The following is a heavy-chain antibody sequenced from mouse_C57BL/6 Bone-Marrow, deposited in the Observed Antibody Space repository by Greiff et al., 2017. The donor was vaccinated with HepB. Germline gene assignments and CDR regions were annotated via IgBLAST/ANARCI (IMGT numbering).Heavy chain of an antibody. CDR1: GYAFSSSW. J-gene: IGHJ1*03. D-gene: IGHD1-1*01. V-gene: IGHV1-82*01. Sequence: VQLQESGPELVKPGASVKISCKASGYAFSSSWMNWVKQRPGKGLEWIGRLYPGDGDTNYNGKFKGKATLTADKSSSTAYMQRSSLTSEDSAVYFCAEYYGSRRYFDVWGTGTTVTVSS. CDR2: LYPGDGDT. CDR3: AEYYGSRRYFDV.